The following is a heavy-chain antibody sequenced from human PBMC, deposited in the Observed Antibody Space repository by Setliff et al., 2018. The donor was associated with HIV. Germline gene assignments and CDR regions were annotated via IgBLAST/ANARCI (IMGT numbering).Heavy chain of an antibody. V-gene: IGHV3-33*01. CDR3: ATDLHWAFDY. CDR2: IWYDGSNE. CDR1: GFTFSSYG. D-gene: IGHD7-27*01. J-gene: IGHJ4*02. Sequence: GGSLRLSCAASGFTFSSYGMHWVRQTPGKGLEWVAVIWYDGSNENYAGSVKGRFTISRDNSKKTLYLQMNSLRAEDTAVYYCATDLHWAFDYWGQGSLVTVSS.